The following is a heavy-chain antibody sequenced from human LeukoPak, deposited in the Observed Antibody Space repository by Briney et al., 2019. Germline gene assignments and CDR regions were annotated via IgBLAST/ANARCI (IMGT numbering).Heavy chain of an antibody. V-gene: IGHV1-3*01. CDR3: ARDRGDIVVVPAAMELDY. CDR1: GYTFTSHA. D-gene: IGHD2-2*01. J-gene: IGHJ4*02. Sequence: ASVKVSCKASGYTFTSHAMHWVRQAPGQRLEWMGWINAGNGNTKYSQKFQGRVTITRDTSASTAYMELSSLRSEDTAVYYCARDRGDIVVVPAAMELDYWGQGTLVTVSS. CDR2: INAGNGNT.